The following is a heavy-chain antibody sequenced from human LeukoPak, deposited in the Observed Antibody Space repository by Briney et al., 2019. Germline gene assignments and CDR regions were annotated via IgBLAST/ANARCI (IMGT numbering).Heavy chain of an antibody. CDR2: ISCDGSNK. Sequence: GGTLRLSCAASGFTFCSHGVQWVRQAPGEGPEWVGVISCDGSNKNSADSVKARFTNSRDNPNNTLYLQMNNLRAEDTAVYYCAKDRRHRLDAFDIWGQGTMVTVSS. J-gene: IGHJ3*02. CDR1: GFTFCSHG. V-gene: IGHV3-30*18. CDR3: AKDRRHRLDAFDI.